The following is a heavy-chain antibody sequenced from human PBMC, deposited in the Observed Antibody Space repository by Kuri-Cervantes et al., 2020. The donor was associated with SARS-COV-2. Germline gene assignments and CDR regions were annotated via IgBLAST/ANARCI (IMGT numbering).Heavy chain of an antibody. Sequence: ESLKISCTVSGGSISSYYRSWIRQPPGKGLEWIGYIYYSGSTNYNPSLKSRVTISVDTSKNQFSLKLSSVTAADTAVYYCARGVPVRGSIPVGAGTFDYWGQGTLVTVSS. CDR1: GGSISSYY. V-gene: IGHV4-59*12. CDR2: IYYSGST. D-gene: IGHD3-16*01. CDR3: ARGVPVRGSIPVGAGTFDY. J-gene: IGHJ4*02.